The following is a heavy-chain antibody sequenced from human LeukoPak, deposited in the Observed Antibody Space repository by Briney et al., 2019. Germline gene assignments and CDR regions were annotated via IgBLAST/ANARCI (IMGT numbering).Heavy chain of an antibody. CDR3: ARGGGAVQRFLEWCQQDNWFDP. D-gene: IGHD3-3*01. J-gene: IGHJ5*02. CDR1: GYAIRNGYY. V-gene: IGHV4-38-2*01. Sequence: SETLSLTCAVSGYAIRNGYYWGWIRQPPGKGLEWIASIHYSGSTYYNPSLKSRVTISVDTSKNQFSLNLNSVTAADTAVYYCARGGGAVQRFLEWCQQDNWFDPWGQGTMVTVSS. CDR2: IHYSGST.